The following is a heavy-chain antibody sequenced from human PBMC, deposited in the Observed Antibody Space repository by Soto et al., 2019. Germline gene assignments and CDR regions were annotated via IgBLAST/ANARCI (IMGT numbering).Heavy chain of an antibody. Sequence: GGSLRLSCAASGFTFSSYGMHWVRQAPGKGLEWVAVIWYDGSNKYYADSVKGRFTISRDNSKNTLYLQMNSLRAEDTAVYYCARDREQYYYDSSALDYWGQGTLVTVSS. CDR3: ARDREQYYYDSSALDY. J-gene: IGHJ4*02. V-gene: IGHV3-33*01. CDR2: IWYDGSNK. D-gene: IGHD3-22*01. CDR1: GFTFSSYG.